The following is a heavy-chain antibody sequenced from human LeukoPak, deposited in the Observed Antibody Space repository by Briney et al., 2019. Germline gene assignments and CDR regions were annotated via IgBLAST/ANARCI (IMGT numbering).Heavy chain of an antibody. CDR3: ATRTMIVVPGETCDY. Sequence: GGSLRLSCAASGFTVSSNYMSWVRQAPGKGLEWVSVIYSGGSTYYADSVKGRFTISRDNSKNTLYLQMNSLRAEDTAVYYCATRTMIVVPGETCDYWGQGTLVTVSS. D-gene: IGHD3-22*01. CDR1: GFTVSSNY. CDR2: IYSGGST. J-gene: IGHJ4*02. V-gene: IGHV3-66*02.